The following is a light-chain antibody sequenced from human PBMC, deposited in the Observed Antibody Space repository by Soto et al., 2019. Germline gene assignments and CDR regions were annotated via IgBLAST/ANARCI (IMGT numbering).Light chain of an antibody. Sequence: EIVLTQSPATLSLSPLERATLSCRASQSVSSYLAWYQQKPGQAPRLLIYDASNRATGIPARFSGSGSGTDFTLTISSLEPEDFAVYYCQQRSKWPRTFGQGIKIDIX. CDR3: QQRSKWPRT. CDR2: DAS. CDR1: QSVSSY. J-gene: IGKJ1*01. V-gene: IGKV3-11*01.